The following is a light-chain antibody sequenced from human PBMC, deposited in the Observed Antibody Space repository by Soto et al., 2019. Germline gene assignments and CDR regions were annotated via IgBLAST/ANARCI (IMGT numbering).Light chain of an antibody. V-gene: IGKV1-5*01. CDR3: QHMRT. Sequence: GVRVNITYRASQNINKWIAWYPQKPGKAPKFLIYDASTLESGVPSRLSGSGFGTEFSLTISGLQPDDVGSYYVQHMRTFGQGAKVDIK. CDR2: DAS. CDR1: QNINKW. J-gene: IGKJ1*01.